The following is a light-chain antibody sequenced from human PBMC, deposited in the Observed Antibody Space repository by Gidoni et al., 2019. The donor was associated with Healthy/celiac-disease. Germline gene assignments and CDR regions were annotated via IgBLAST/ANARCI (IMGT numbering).Light chain of an antibody. J-gene: IGKJ1*01. Sequence: DIQMTQSPSTLSASVGDRVTITCRASQSISSWLAWYQQKPGKAPKLLLYKSSSLESGVPSRFSGSGSGTEFTLTISSLQPDDFATYYCQQYTSWTFXQXTKVEIK. CDR1: QSISSW. V-gene: IGKV1-5*03. CDR3: QQYTSWT. CDR2: KSS.